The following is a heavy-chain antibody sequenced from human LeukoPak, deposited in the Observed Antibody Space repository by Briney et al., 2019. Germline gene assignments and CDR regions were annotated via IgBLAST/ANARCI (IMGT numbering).Heavy chain of an antibody. D-gene: IGHD6-19*01. V-gene: IGHV3-23*01. J-gene: IGHJ4*02. CDR2: ISGSGGST. CDR3: AIAVAGLHFDY. Sequence: PGGSLRLSCTASGFAFSSYAMSWVRQAPGKGLEWVSAISGSGGSTYYADSVKGRFTISRDNSKNTLYLQMSSLRAEDTAVYYCAIAVAGLHFDYWGQGTLVTVSS. CDR1: GFAFSSYA.